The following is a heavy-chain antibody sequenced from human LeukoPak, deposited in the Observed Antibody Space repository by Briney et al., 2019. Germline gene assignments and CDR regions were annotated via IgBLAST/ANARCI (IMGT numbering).Heavy chain of an antibody. CDR3: ARVAYYYDSSGLDV. CDR2: ISAYNGNT. D-gene: IGHD3-22*01. Sequence: GASVKVSCKASGYTFTSYGISWVRQAPGQGLEWMGWISAYNGNTNYAQKLQGRVTMTTDTSTSTAYVELRSLRSDDTAVYYCARVAYYYDSSGLDVWGQGTTVTVSS. CDR1: GYTFTSYG. V-gene: IGHV1-18*01. J-gene: IGHJ6*02.